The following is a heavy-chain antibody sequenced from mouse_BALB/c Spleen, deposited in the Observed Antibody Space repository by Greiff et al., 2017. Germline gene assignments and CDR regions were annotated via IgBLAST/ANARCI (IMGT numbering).Heavy chain of an antibody. J-gene: IGHJ2*01. CDR2: ISSGGST. CDR3: ARGVRPYYFDY. V-gene: IGHV5-6-5*01. Sequence: EVQVVESGGGLVKPGGSLKLSCAASGFTFSSYAMSWVRQTPEKRLEWVASISSGGSTYYPDSVKGRFTISRDNARNILYLQMSSLRSEDTAMYYCARGVRPYYFDYWGQGTTLTVSS. CDR1: GFTFSSYA. D-gene: IGHD1-2*01.